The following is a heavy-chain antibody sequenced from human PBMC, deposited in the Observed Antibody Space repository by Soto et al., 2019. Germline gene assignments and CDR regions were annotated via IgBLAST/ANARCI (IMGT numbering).Heavy chain of an antibody. Sequence: QVQLVESGGGLVKPGGSLRLSCAASGFAFSDYYMSWIRQAPGKGLEWVSYISTSSSYTNYADSVKGRFTISRDNAKNSLYLQMNSLRVEDTAVYYCARDKNGWELLIDYRGQGTLVIVSS. J-gene: IGHJ4*02. D-gene: IGHD1-26*01. CDR1: GFAFSDYY. CDR2: ISTSSSYT. CDR3: ARDKNGWELLIDY. V-gene: IGHV3-11*05.